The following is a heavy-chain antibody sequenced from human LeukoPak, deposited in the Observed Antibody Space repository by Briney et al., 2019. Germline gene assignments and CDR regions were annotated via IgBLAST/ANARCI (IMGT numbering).Heavy chain of an antibody. J-gene: IGHJ3*02. D-gene: IGHD3-9*01. Sequence: GGSLRLSCAASGFTFRDYFMSWIRQAPGKGLEWVAYTNTACNTIYYADSMKGRFTISRDNAKNSLYLRMNSLRAEDTAVYYCARDRSYYDILTGYYIGNAFDIWGQGTMVTVSS. CDR3: ARDRSYYDILTGYYIGNAFDI. V-gene: IGHV3-11*04. CDR2: TNTACNTI. CDR1: GFTFRDYF.